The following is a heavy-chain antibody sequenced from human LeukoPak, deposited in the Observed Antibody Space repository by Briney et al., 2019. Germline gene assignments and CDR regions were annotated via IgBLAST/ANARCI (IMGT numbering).Heavy chain of an antibody. CDR1: GGSISSYY. J-gene: IGHJ6*03. Sequence: PSETLSLTCTVSGGSISSYYWSWIRQPPGKGLEWIGYIYYSGSTNYNPSLKSRVTISVDTSKNQFSLKLSSVPVADTAVYYCARCRGYCSGGSCYGDPYYYYYMDVWGKGTTVTVSS. D-gene: IGHD2-15*01. CDR2: IYYSGST. CDR3: ARCRGYCSGGSCYGDPYYYYYMDV. V-gene: IGHV4-59*01.